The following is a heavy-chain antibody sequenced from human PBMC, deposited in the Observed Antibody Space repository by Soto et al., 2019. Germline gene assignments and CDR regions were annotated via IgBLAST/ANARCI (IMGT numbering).Heavy chain of an antibody. J-gene: IGHJ6*01. CDR2: VYYTGDT. Sequence: QVQLQQSGPRLVKPSETLSLTCTVSSGPDRSHNWGWIRQPPGRGLEWIGYVYYTGDTAYNPSLRCRVTISADTSTNDISLTLNSVTAADTAVYYCVRQGIDYLHGLVDVW. D-gene: IGHD4-17*01. V-gene: IGHV4-59*08. CDR1: SGPDRSHN. CDR3: VRQGIDYLHGLVDV.